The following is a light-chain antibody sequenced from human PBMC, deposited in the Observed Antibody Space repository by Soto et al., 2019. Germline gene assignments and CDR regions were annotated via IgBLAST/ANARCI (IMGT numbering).Light chain of an antibody. CDR2: GAS. Sequence: IVMTQSPATLSVSPGERATLSCRASQSVSSNLAWYQQKPGQAPRLLISGASTRATGIPARFSGSGSGTEFSLTISCLQSEDVAVYYCQQYNNWLQTFGQGTKV. J-gene: IGKJ1*01. CDR1: QSVSSN. CDR3: QQYNNWLQT. V-gene: IGKV3-15*01.